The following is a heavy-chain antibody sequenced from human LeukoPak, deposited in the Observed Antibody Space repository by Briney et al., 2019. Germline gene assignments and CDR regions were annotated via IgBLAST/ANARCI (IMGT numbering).Heavy chain of an antibody. Sequence: PSETLSLTFTVSGGSISSYYWSWIRQPPGKGLEWIGYVYYSGSTNYNPSLKSRVTISVDTSKNQFSLKLSSVTAADTAVYYCARRPPGYGGAFDIWGQGTMVTVSS. CDR2: VYYSGST. V-gene: IGHV4-59*08. J-gene: IGHJ3*02. CDR3: ARRPPGYGGAFDI. CDR1: GGSISSYY. D-gene: IGHD4-23*01.